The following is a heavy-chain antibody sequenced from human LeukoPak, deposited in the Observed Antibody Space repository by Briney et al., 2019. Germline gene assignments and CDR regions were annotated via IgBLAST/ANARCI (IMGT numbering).Heavy chain of an antibody. CDR3: ARDSGDYGGRFFDY. J-gene: IGHJ4*01. CDR1: GFTFSSYE. D-gene: IGHD4-23*01. CDR2: ISSSGSTI. V-gene: IGHV3-48*03. Sequence: GGSLRLSCAASGFTFSSYEMNWVRQAPGKGLEWVSYISSSGSTIYYADSVKGRFTISRDNAKNSLYLQMNSLRAEDTAVYYCARDSGDYGGRFFDYWGQEPWSPSPQ.